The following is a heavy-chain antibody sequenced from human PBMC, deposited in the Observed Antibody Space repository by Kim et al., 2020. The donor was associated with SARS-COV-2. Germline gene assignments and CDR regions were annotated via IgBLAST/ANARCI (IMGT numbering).Heavy chain of an antibody. Sequence: GGSLRLSCAASGFTFGDYAMHWVRQSPGKGLEWVSGISWNSGSIGYADSVKGRFTISRDNAKNSLYLQMNSLRAEDTALYYCAKDIGDGDSSSWPLYYYYYGMDVWGQGTTVTVSS. CDR2: ISWNSGSI. V-gene: IGHV3-9*01. D-gene: IGHD6-13*01. CDR3: AKDIGDGDSSSWPLYYYYYGMDV. CDR1: GFTFGDYA. J-gene: IGHJ6*02.